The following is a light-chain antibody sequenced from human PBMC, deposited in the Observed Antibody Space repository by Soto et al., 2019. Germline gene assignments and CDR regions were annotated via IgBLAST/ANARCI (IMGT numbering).Light chain of an antibody. J-gene: IGKJ4*01. CDR2: GAS. V-gene: IGKV3-20*01. CDR1: QSVSSSY. CDR3: QHYRTS. Sequence: EIVLTQSPGTLSLSPGERATLSCRASQSVSSSYLAWYQQKPGQAPRQLIYGASSRATGIPDRFSGSGSGTDFTLTITRLEPEDFAVYDCQHYRTSIGGGTRVEIK.